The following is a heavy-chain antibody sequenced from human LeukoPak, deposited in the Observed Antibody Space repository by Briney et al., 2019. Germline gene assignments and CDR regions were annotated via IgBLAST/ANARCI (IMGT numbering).Heavy chain of an antibody. CDR1: GYTFTSYG. D-gene: IGHD3-10*01. V-gene: IGHV1-18*04. CDR3: ARDQGYYYGSASYYNVGRDWFDP. J-gene: IGHJ5*02. CDR2: ISAYNGNT. Sequence: ASVKVSRKASGYTFTSYGISWVRQAPGQGLEWMGWISAYNGNTNYAQKLQGRVTMTTDTSTSTAYMELRSLRSDDTAVYYCARDQGYYYGSASYYNVGRDWFDPWGQGTLVTVSS.